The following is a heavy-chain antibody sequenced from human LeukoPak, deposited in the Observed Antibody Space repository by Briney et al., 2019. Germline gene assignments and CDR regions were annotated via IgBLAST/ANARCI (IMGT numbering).Heavy chain of an antibody. CDR3: AKSPIGYGDYETHHYFDY. J-gene: IGHJ4*02. CDR1: GFTFSSYA. D-gene: IGHD4-17*01. V-gene: IGHV3-23*01. Sequence: GGSLRLSCAASGFTFSSYAMSWVRQAPGKGLEWVSAIRGSGGGTYYADSVKGRFTISRENSKNTLYLQMNSLRDEDTAVYYCAKSPIGYGDYETHHYFDYWGQGTLVTVSS. CDR2: IRGSGGGT.